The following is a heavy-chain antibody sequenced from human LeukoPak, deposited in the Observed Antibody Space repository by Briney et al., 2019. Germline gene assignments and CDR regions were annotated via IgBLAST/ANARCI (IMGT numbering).Heavy chain of an antibody. CDR2: IDISDSYT. CDR3: ARHEGDYFDD. Sequence: GESLRTSCKGSGYSFTSYWISWVHQMPEKGLEWMGNIDISDSYTNYSPSFQGHVTISADKSISTAYLQWGSLKASDTAMYYCARHEGDYFDDWGQGTLVTVSS. J-gene: IGHJ4*02. CDR1: GYSFTSYW. V-gene: IGHV5-10-1*01.